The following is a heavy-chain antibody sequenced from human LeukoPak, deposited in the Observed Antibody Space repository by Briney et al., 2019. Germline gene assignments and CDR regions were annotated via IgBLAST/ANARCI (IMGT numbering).Heavy chain of an antibody. Sequence: PSETLSLTCAVSGYSISSGYYWGWIWQPPGKGLEWIGSIYHSGSTYYNPSLKSRVTISVDTSKNQFSLKLSSVTAADTAVYYCARVYSGSYLGYFDYWGQGTLVTVSS. V-gene: IGHV4-38-2*01. D-gene: IGHD1-26*01. CDR1: GYSISSGYY. CDR2: IYHSGST. J-gene: IGHJ4*02. CDR3: ARVYSGSYLGYFDY.